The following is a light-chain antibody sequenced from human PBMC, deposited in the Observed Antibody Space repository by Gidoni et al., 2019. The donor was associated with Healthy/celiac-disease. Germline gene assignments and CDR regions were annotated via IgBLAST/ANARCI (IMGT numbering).Light chain of an antibody. V-gene: IGKV3-20*01. Sequence: EIVLTQSPGTLSLSPGERATLSCRASQTVSSSYLAWYQQKPGQAPRLLIYGASSRATGIPDRFSGSGSVTDFTLTISRLDPEDCAVYYFQQYGSSPWTFGQGTKVEIK. CDR2: GAS. J-gene: IGKJ1*01. CDR1: QTVSSSY. CDR3: QQYGSSPWT.